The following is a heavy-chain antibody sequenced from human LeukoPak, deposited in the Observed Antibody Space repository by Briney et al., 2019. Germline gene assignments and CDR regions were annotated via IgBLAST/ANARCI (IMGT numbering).Heavy chain of an antibody. CDR2: ISGSGGST. D-gene: IGHD6-19*01. V-gene: IGHV3-23*01. CDR1: GLTFSSYA. Sequence: GGSLTLPCAASGLTFSSYAMSGVPQAPGKGLEWVSAISGSGGSTYYADSVKGRFTISRDNSKNTLYLQMNSLRAEDTAVYYCASSGDSGWYYDYYYGMDVWGQGTTVTVSS. J-gene: IGHJ6*02. CDR3: ASSGDSGWYYDYYYGMDV.